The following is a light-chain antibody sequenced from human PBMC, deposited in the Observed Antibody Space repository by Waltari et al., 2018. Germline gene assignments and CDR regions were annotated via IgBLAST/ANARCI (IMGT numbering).Light chain of an antibody. J-gene: IGLJ2*01. Sequence: QSALTQPASVSGSPGQSIPISCTGTSSDVGGYNYVSWYPQHPGKDPKLMIYDVSNRPSGVSNRFSGSKSGNTASLTISGLQAEDEADYYCSSYISSSTLELFGGGTSLTVL. CDR2: DVS. V-gene: IGLV2-14*03. CDR1: SSDVGGYNY. CDR3: SSYISSSTLEL.